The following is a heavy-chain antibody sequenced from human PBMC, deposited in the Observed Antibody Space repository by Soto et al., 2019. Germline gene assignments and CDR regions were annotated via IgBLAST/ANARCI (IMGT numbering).Heavy chain of an antibody. V-gene: IGHV1-3*04. CDR1: GYTFTDHA. CDR3: ARYYDFGSGACFDY. J-gene: IGHJ4*02. CDR2: INTGNGNT. Sequence: QVQLVQSGAEVKKPGASVKVSCKASGYTFTDHAIHWVRQAPGQRLEWMGWINTGNGNTRFSEKFQGRVTITRDTSASTAYMELSSLTSEDTAGYYGARYYDFGSGACFDYWGQGALFTVSP. D-gene: IGHD3-3*01.